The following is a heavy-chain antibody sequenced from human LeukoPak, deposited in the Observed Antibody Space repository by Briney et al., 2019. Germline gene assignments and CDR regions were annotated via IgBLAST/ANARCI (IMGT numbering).Heavy chain of an antibody. Sequence: GGTLRLSCAASGFTFSSYSMNWVRQAPGEGLEWVSSISSSSSYIYYADSVKGRFTISRDNAKNSLYLQMNSLRAEDTAVYYCAPRPSSGYPDYWGQGTLVTVSS. CDR2: ISSSSSYI. CDR1: GFTFSSYS. CDR3: APRPSSGYPDY. D-gene: IGHD3-22*01. J-gene: IGHJ4*02. V-gene: IGHV3-21*01.